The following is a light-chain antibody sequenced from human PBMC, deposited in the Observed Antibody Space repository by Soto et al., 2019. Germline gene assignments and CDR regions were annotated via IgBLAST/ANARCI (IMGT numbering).Light chain of an antibody. CDR2: DSS. CDR3: QQSYSPPFT. V-gene: IGKV1-39*01. Sequence: DIQLTQSPSSLSASVGDTVAITCRPSRSISKLVIFDSSRLQTGVPSRFSGSGSGTPFTLSISSLQPEDFAIYWCQQSYSPPFTFGPGTKVDIK. CDR1: RSIS. J-gene: IGKJ3*01.